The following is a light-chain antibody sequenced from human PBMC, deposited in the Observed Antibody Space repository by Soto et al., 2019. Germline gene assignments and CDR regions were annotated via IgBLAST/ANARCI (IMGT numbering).Light chain of an antibody. J-gene: IGKJ5*01. V-gene: IGKV3-20*01. CDR1: QSVSNNY. CDR2: GAS. Sequence: EIVLTHSPDTLSLSPGERATLSCRASQSVSNNYLAWYQQKPGQAPRLLIYGASNRATGIPDRFSGSGSGTDFTLTISRLEPEDFALYYCQHYQSGHPITFGQGTRLEIK. CDR3: QHYQSGHPIT.